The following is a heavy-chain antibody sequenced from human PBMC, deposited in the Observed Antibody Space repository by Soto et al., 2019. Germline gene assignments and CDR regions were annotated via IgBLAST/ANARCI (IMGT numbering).Heavy chain of an antibody. CDR2: ISAYNGNT. CDR1: GYTFTSYG. D-gene: IGHD3-10*01. Sequence: ASVKVSCKASGYTFTSYGISWVRQAPGQGLEWMGWISAYNGNTNYAQKLQGRVTMTTDTSTSTAYMELRSLRSDDTAVYYCAIVWVTMVRGVIIWGYYFDYWGQGTLVTVSS. CDR3: AIVWVTMVRGVIIWGYYFDY. V-gene: IGHV1-18*01. J-gene: IGHJ4*02.